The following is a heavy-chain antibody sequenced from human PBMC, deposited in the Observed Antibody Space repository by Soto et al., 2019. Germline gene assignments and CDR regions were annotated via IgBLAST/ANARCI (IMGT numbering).Heavy chain of an antibody. V-gene: IGHV1-69*01. CDR3: AREDDTTGHYSWFDP. J-gene: IGHJ5*02. D-gene: IGHD1-26*01. CDR1: GGTFSSHT. CDR2: FVPLFGSA. Sequence: QVQLVQSGAEVKKPGSSMKVSCKASGGTFSSHTIVWVRQAPGQGLEWMGGFVPLFGSARIAQKFPGRVAITADASTSTVFLEVNNLTSEDTATYYCAREDDTTGHYSWFDPWGQGTLVTVSS.